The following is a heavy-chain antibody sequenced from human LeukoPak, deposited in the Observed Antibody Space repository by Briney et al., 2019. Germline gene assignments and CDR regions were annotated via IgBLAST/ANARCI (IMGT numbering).Heavy chain of an antibody. CDR2: IHSDGST. V-gene: IGHV3-53*01. D-gene: IGHD3-22*01. Sequence: GGSLRLSCAASGLTVSTNYMTWVRQAPGKGLEWVSIIHSDGSTYYADSVKGRFTISRDNYKNTLYLQMNSLRGEDTAIYYCARDLDYFDSSGSHRRRNYFDYWGQGTLVTVSS. J-gene: IGHJ4*02. CDR3: ARDLDYFDSSGSHRRRNYFDY. CDR1: GLTVSTNY.